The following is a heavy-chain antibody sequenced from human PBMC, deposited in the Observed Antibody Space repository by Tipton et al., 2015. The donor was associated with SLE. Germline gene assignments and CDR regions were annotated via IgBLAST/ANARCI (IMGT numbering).Heavy chain of an antibody. D-gene: IGHD6-6*01. CDR1: GFTFGNHW. J-gene: IGHJ3*01. CDR3: ARDLRAAISARPDSFDL. CDR2: IKHDGSEK. Sequence: SLRLSCAASGFTFGNHWMSWVANIKHDGSEKYYVDSVKGRFTISRDNSRNTLYLQMNTLRVDDTAVYYCARDLRAAISARPDSFDLWGQGTQAFVSS. V-gene: IGHV3-7*01.